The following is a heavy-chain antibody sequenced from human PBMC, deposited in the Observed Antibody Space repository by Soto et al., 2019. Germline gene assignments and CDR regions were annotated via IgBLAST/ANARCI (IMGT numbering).Heavy chain of an antibody. CDR3: VRDLTDGYVDFDS. V-gene: IGHV3-74*01. J-gene: IGHJ4*02. Sequence: PGGSLRLSCASSALTFGNYWMHLVLHTPGKGLVWVSRISPDVFNTIYADSVKGRFTISRDNAKNTLYLQMSSLRAEDTAVYYCVRDLTDGYVDFDSWGQGTPVTVSS. D-gene: IGHD5-12*01. CDR1: ALTFGNYW. CDR2: ISPDVFNT.